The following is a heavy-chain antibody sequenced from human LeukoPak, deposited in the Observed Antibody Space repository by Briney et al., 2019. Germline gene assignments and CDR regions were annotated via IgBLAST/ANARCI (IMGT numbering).Heavy chain of an antibody. CDR3: AGQDIVVVPAAIAYNWFDP. CDR2: IYTSGST. Sequence: PSETLSLTCTVSGGSISSYYWSWIRQPAGKGLEWIGRIYTSGSTNYNPSLKSRVTISVDTSKNQFSLKLSSVTAADTAVYCCAGQDIVVVPAAIAYNWFDPWGQGTLVTVSS. CDR1: GGSISSYY. D-gene: IGHD2-2*02. J-gene: IGHJ5*02. V-gene: IGHV4-4*07.